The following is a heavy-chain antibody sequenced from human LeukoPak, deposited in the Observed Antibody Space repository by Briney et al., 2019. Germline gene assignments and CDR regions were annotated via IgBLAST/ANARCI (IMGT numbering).Heavy chain of an antibody. D-gene: IGHD3-9*01. Sequence: GGSLRLSCAASGFTFSSYAMHWVRQAPGKGLEWVAVISYDGSNKYYADSVKGRFTISRDNSKNTLYLQMNSLRAEGTAVYYCARAPSYYDILTAPYGMDVWGKGTTVTVSS. CDR1: GFTFSSYA. J-gene: IGHJ6*04. V-gene: IGHV3-30*04. CDR2: ISYDGSNK. CDR3: ARAPSYYDILTAPYGMDV.